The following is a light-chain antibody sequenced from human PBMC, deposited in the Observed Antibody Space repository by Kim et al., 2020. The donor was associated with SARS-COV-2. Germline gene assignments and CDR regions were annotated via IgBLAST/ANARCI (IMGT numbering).Light chain of an antibody. Sequence: QSISISCTGTSSGVGAYKYVSWYQQRPGQAPKLIIYDVISRPSGISNRFSGSKSGNTASLIISALQVEDEAEYYCTSYTPNNTPFVFGTGTKVTVL. CDR3: TSYTPNNTPFV. CDR1: SSGVGAYKY. J-gene: IGLJ1*01. CDR2: DVI. V-gene: IGLV2-14*03.